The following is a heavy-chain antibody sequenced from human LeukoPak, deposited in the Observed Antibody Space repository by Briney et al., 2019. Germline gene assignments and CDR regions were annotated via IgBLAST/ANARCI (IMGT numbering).Heavy chain of an antibody. CDR1: GFTFSNYA. J-gene: IGHJ4*02. CDR2: ISYDGSNK. D-gene: IGHD3-22*01. Sequence: GGSLRLSCAASGFTFSNYAMHWVRQAPGKGLEWVAVISYDGSNKYYADSVKGRFTISRDNSKNTLYLQMNSLRAEDTAVYYCAKDPYYYDSSGYYLNWGQGTLVTVSS. CDR3: AKDPYYYDSSGYYLN. V-gene: IGHV3-30*04.